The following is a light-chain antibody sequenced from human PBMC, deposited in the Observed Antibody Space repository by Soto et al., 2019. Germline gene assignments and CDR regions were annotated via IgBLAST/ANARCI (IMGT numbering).Light chain of an antibody. CDR1: QSVSSSY. V-gene: IGKV3-20*01. CDR2: ATS. Sequence: EIVLTQSPGTLSLSPGERATLSCRASQSVSSSYLAWYQQKPGQAPRLLIYATSSRATGIADRFSGSGSGTDFTLTISRLEPADFAVYYCQQYGTSPPWTFGQGTKVEIK. CDR3: QQYGTSPPWT. J-gene: IGKJ1*01.